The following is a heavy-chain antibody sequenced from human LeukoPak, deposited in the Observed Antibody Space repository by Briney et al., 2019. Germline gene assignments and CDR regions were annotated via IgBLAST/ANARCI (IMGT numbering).Heavy chain of an antibody. CDR2: MNPNNGNT. CDR3: ARAHSSSFPNNWFDP. CDR1: GYTFTSYD. V-gene: IGHV1-8*02. D-gene: IGHD6-13*01. J-gene: IGHJ5*02. Sequence: ASVKVSCKASGYTFTSYDVIWLRQATGQGLEWMGWMNPNNGNTGYVQKLQGRLTMTRDTSISTAYMELSSLRSEDTAVYYCARAHSSSFPNNWFDPWGQGTLVTVSS.